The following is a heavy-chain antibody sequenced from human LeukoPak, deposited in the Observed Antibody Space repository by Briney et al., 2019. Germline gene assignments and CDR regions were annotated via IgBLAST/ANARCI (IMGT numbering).Heavy chain of an antibody. Sequence: GGSLRLSCAASGFTFRSYGMTWVRQAPGKGLEWVSAISGSGDSTYYADSVKGRFTISRDNSKNTLYLEVISLTAEDTAVYYCAKDDAWLRFGEWSQGTLVTVSS. CDR2: ISGSGDST. J-gene: IGHJ4*02. CDR1: GFTFRSYG. D-gene: IGHD3-10*01. V-gene: IGHV3-23*01. CDR3: AKDDAWLRFGE.